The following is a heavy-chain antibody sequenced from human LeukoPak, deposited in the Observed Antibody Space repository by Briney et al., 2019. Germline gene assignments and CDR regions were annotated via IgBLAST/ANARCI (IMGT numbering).Heavy chain of an antibody. V-gene: IGHV1-2*02. CDR1: GYTFTAYY. J-gene: IGHJ6*02. CDR3: AGDRRKLTSSYYYYYNMDV. D-gene: IGHD1-7*01. Sequence: ASVKVSCKTSGYTFTAYYMHWVRQAPGQGLEWMGWINPNSGGTNYAQNFQGRVTMTRDTSITTAYMELSRLKSDDTALYYCAGDRRKLTSSYYYYYNMDVWGQGTTVTVSS. CDR2: INPNSGGT.